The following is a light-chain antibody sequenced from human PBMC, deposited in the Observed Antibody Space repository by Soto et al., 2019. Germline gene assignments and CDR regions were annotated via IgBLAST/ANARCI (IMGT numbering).Light chain of an antibody. CDR2: ENN. J-gene: IGLJ1*01. CDR1: STNIGAGYD. V-gene: IGLV1-40*01. Sequence: QSVLTQPPSVSGAPGQRVTISCTGSSTNIGAGYDVHWYQQPPGKGPKLLIFENNKRPSGVPDRFSGSKSGTSASLAITGLLPEDEADYYCNSFTSGSTPSVFGTGTKLTVL. CDR3: NSFTSGSTPSV.